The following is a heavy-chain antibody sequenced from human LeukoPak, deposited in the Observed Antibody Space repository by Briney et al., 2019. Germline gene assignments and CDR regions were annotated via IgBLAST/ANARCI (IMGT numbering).Heavy chain of an antibody. J-gene: IGHJ4*02. CDR2: IDHSGST. D-gene: IGHD3-3*02. V-gene: IGHV4-34*01. Sequence: PGGSLRLSCAASGFTFSSYAVHWVRQPPGKGLEWIGEIDHSGSTNYNPSLKSRVTISVDTSKNQFSLELSSVTAADTAVYYCASSNHFWSGYYLLDYWGQGTLVTVSS. CDR3: ASSNHFWSGYYLLDY. CDR1: GFTFSSYA.